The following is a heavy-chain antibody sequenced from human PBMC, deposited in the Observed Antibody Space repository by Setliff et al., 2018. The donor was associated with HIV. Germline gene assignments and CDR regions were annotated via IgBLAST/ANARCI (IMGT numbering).Heavy chain of an antibody. D-gene: IGHD3-10*01. CDR1: GVSISDYY. CDR3: ARVEGSSITMVRGVIPGPQGHMDV. Sequence: SETLSLTCTVSGVSISDYYWSWIRQPPGKGLEWIGYIYFSGSTNYNPSLKSRVTMSLDTSKSQFSLKLSSVTAADTAVYYCARVEGSSITMVRGVIPGPQGHMDVWCKGTTVTSP. V-gene: IGHV4-59*13. J-gene: IGHJ6*03. CDR2: IYFSGST.